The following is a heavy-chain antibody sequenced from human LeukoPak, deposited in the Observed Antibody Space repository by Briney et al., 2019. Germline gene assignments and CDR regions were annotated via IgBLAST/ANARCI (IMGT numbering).Heavy chain of an antibody. CDR2: ISGSGGST. CDR3: ASSIAAAPYYFDY. J-gene: IGHJ4*02. CDR1: GFTFSSYA. Sequence: GGSLRLSCAASGFTFSSYALSWVRQAPGKGLEWVSAISGSGGSTYYADSVKGRFTISGDNSKNTLYLQMNSLRAEDTAVYYCASSIAAAPYYFDYWGQGTLVTVSS. V-gene: IGHV3-23*01. D-gene: IGHD6-13*01.